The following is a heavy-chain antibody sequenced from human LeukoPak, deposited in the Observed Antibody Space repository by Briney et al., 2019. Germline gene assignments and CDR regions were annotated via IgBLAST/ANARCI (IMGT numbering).Heavy chain of an antibody. V-gene: IGHV3-66*01. CDR2: IYSGGST. CDR3: ARGMSSSWYLFDI. J-gene: IGHJ3*02. CDR1: GFTVSSNY. Sequence: GGSLRLSCAASGFTVSSNYMSWVRQAPGKGLEWVSFIYSGGSTYYADSVKGRFTISRDNSKNTLYLQMNSLRAEDTAVYYCARGMSSSWYLFDIWGQGTMVTVSS. D-gene: IGHD6-13*01.